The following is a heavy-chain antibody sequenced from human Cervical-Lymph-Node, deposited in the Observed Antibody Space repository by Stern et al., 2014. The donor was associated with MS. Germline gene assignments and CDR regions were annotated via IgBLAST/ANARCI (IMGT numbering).Heavy chain of an antibody. V-gene: IGHV4-4*07. D-gene: IGHD4-17*01. J-gene: IGHJ5*02. CDR2: IYPTGIT. CDR1: GGSISSYS. Sequence: QLQLQESGPGLVRPSETLSLTCTVSGGSISSYSWNWIRQPAGGGLEWIGRIYPTGITKYNSFLESRVSLSIDTSKNQFSLKLSSVTAADTATYYCARRVIETRVTTHDNWFDPWGQGTLVTVSS. CDR3: ARRVIETRVTTHDNWFDP.